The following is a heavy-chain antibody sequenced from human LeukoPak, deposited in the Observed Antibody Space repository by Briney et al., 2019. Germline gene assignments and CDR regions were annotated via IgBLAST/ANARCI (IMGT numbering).Heavy chain of an antibody. Sequence: AGGSLRLSCAASGFTFSSYGMHWVRQAPGKGLEWVAFIRYDGSNKYYADSVKGRFTISRDNSKNTLYLQMNSLRAEDTVVYYCAKRGLVGATSPSPFDYWGRGTLVTVSS. J-gene: IGHJ4*02. CDR2: IRYDGSNK. V-gene: IGHV3-30*02. D-gene: IGHD1-26*01. CDR1: GFTFSSYG. CDR3: AKRGLVGATSPSPFDY.